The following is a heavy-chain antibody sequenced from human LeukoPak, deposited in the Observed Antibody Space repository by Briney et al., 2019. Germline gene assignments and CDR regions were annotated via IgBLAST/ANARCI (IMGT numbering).Heavy chain of an antibody. D-gene: IGHD6-13*01. CDR3: ASSSIAAAGAFDY. CDR1: GGTFSSYA. V-gene: IGHV1-2*02. CDR2: INPNSGGT. Sequence: ASVKVSCKASGGTFSSYAISWVRQAPGQGLEWMGWINPNSGGTNYAQKFQGRVTMTRDTSISTAYMELSRLRSDDTAVYYCASSSIAAAGAFDYWGQGTLVTVSS. J-gene: IGHJ4*02.